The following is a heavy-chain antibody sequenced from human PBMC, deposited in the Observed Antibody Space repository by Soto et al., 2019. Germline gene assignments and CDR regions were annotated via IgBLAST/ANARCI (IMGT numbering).Heavy chain of an antibody. D-gene: IGHD3-9*01. CDR2: ISYDGSNK. CDR1: GFTFSSYG. J-gene: IGHJ6*03. Sequence: QVQLVESGGGVVQPGRSLRLSCAASGFTFSSYGMHWVRQAPGKGLEWVAVISYDGSNKYYADSVKGRFTISRDNSKNTLYLQMNSLRAEDTAVYYCAKGFRYFDWLTPYYYYYMDVWGKGTTVTVSS. V-gene: IGHV3-30*18. CDR3: AKGFRYFDWLTPYYYYYMDV.